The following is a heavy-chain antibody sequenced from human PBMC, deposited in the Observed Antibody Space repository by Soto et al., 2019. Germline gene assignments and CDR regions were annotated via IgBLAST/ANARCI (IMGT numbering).Heavy chain of an antibody. V-gene: IGHV3-74*01. CDR2: INSDGSST. D-gene: IGHD2-15*01. J-gene: IGHJ4*02. Sequence: GGSLRLSCAASGFTFSSYWMHWVRQAPGKGLVWVSRINSDGSSTSYADSVKGRFTISRDNAKNTLYLQMNSLRAEDTAVYYCVRTSLVVAAATPADYWGQGPLVTLSS. CDR3: VRTSLVVAAATPADY. CDR1: GFTFSSYW.